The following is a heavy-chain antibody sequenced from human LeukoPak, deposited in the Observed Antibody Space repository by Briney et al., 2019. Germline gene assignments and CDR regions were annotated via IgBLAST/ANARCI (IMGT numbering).Heavy chain of an antibody. V-gene: IGHV3-48*03. D-gene: IGHD1-26*01. CDR3: ARKRGVGAFDI. J-gene: IGHJ3*02. CDR1: GFTFRSYE. CDR2: ISSSGSTI. Sequence: GGSLRLSCAASGFTFRSYEMNWVRQAPGKGLEWISYISSSGSTIYYADSVKGRFTISRDNAKDSLYLQMNSLRAEDTAVYYCARKRGVGAFDIWGQGTMITVSS.